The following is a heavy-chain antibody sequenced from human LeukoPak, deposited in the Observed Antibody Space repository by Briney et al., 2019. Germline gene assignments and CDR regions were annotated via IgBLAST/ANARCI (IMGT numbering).Heavy chain of an antibody. CDR3: ARLRITMVRGVNLDAFDI. CDR1: GFTFSSYW. D-gene: IGHD3-10*01. J-gene: IGHJ3*02. CDR2: IKQDGSEK. V-gene: IGHV3-7*01. Sequence: GGSLRLSCAASGFTFSSYWMSWVRRAPGKGLEWVANIKQDGSEKYYVDSVKGRFTISRDNAKNSLYLQMNSLRAEDTAVYYCARLRITMVRGVNLDAFDIWGQGTMVTVSS.